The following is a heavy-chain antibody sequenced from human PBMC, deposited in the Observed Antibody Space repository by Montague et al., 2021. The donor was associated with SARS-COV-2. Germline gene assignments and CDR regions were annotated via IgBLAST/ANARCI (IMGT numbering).Heavy chain of an antibody. Sequence: CAISGDSVSSNIATWNWIRQSPSRGLEWLGRTYYRSKWYNDYAVSVKGRVIINPDTSNNRISPQLNSVTPEDTAVYYCARAYCGGDCYFYWYFDLWGRGTLVTVSS. V-gene: IGHV6-1*01. CDR3: ARAYCGGDCYFYWYFDL. CDR2: TYYRSKWYN. D-gene: IGHD2-21*02. CDR1: GDSVSSNIAT. J-gene: IGHJ2*01.